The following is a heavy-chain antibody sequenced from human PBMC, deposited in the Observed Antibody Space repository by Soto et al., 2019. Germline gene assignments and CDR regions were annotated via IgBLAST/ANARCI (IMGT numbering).Heavy chain of an antibody. CDR1: GFTFNSYA. D-gene: IGHD1-7*01. V-gene: IGHV3-23*01. CDR2: ISGSGGST. Sequence: GGSLRLSCAASGFTFNSYAMTWVRQAPGRGLEWVSAISGSGGSTYYADSVKGRFTISRDNSKNTLYLQMNSLRAEDTAVYYCARAGTTSDAFDIWGQGTMVTVSS. J-gene: IGHJ3*02. CDR3: ARAGTTSDAFDI.